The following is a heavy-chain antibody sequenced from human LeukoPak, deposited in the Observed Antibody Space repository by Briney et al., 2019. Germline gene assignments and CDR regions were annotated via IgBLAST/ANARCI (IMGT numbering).Heavy chain of an antibody. J-gene: IGHJ4*02. CDR3: ARDPLRRGTSYLDN. CDR1: GFPFSSFG. D-gene: IGHD1-7*01. CDR2: VSFERNDK. V-gene: IGHV3-30*03. Sequence: GGSLRLSCAASGFPFSSFGFPWVRQAPGKGLEWLAIVSFERNDKYYADSVKGRFTISRDVSKNTLYLQMNSLRSEDTAVYYCARDPLRRGTSYLDNWGQGTLVTVAS.